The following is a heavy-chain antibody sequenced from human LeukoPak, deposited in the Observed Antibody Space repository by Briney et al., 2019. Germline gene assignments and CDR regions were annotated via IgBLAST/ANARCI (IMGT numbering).Heavy chain of an antibody. CDR2: IIAYNGNT. CDR1: GYTFTRYV. Sequence: ASVKVSCKASGYTFTRYVIRWVRQAPGQRLEWMGWIIAYNGNTNYAQKLQGRVTMTTDTSTSTAYMELRSLRSDDTAVYYCARGFWAGDILTGYYWMPPAPFDPWGQGTLVTVSS. D-gene: IGHD3-9*01. V-gene: IGHV1-18*04. J-gene: IGHJ5*02. CDR3: ARGFWAGDILTGYYWMPPAPFDP.